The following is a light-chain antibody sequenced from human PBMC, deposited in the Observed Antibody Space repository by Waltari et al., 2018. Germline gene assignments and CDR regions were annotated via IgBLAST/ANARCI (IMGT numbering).Light chain of an antibody. CDR2: NND. V-gene: IGLV1-44*01. CDR1: SSNIGSNP. Sequence: QSVVTQPPSASGTPGQRVTISCSGGSSNIGSNPVNWYQQLPGTAPKLLLYNNDQRPSGVPDRFSGSKSGTSASLAISGLQSEDEADYYCAAWDDNLNGVVFGGGTKLSVL. CDR3: AAWDDNLNGVV. J-gene: IGLJ2*01.